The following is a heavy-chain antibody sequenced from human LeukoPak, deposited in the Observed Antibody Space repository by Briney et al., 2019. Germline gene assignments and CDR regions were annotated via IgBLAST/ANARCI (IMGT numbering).Heavy chain of an antibody. D-gene: IGHD6-13*01. J-gene: IGHJ6*02. CDR2: MNPNSGNT. Sequence: ASVKVSCKASGYTFTSYDINWVRQATGQGLEWMGWMNPNSGNTGYAQEFQGRVTMTRNTSISTAYMELSSLRSEDTAVYYCARGFHWRYSSSWLPRYYYYGMDVWGQGTTVTVSS. CDR1: GYTFTSYD. V-gene: IGHV1-8*01. CDR3: ARGFHWRYSSSWLPRYYYYGMDV.